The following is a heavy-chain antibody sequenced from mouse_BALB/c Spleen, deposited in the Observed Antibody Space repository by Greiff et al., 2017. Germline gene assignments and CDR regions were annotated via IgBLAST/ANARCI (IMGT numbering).Heavy chain of an antibody. CDR1: GFTFSSYA. CDR2: ISSGGST. Sequence: EVQLVESGGGLVKPGGSLKLSCAASGFTFSSYAMSWVRQTPEKRLEWVASISSGGSTYYPDSVKGRFTISRDNARNILYLQMSSLRSEDTAMYYCARGGETARATSYYYAMDYWGQGTSVTVSS. V-gene: IGHV5-6-5*01. D-gene: IGHD3-2*01. J-gene: IGHJ4*01. CDR3: ARGGETARATSYYYAMDY.